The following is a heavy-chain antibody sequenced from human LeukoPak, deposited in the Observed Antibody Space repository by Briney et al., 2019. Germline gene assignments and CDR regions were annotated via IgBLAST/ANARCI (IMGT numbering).Heavy chain of an antibody. CDR1: GFTFSSYP. CDR3: AKDGSGVAAADYYFDY. V-gene: IGHV3-23*01. J-gene: IGHJ4*02. D-gene: IGHD2-15*01. CDR2: ISGSGGST. Sequence: GGSLRLSCAASGFTFSSYPMSWVRQAPGKGLEWLSAISGSGGSTFYADSVKGRFTISRDNSKNTLYMQMKSLRAEDTAVYYCAKDGSGVAAADYYFDYWGQGTLVTVSS.